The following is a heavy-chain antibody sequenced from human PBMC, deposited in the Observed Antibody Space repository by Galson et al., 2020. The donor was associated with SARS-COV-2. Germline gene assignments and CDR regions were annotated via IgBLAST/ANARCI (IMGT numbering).Heavy chain of an antibody. CDR3: ARDRGGTDDFWRGDFTYYGMDV. V-gene: IGHV3-23*01. J-gene: IGHJ6*02. D-gene: IGHD3-3*01. CDR2: ISGSATGT. Sequence: GESLKISCAASGFTFNSYTMNWVRQAPGKGLEWVSAISGSATGTHYATSVKGRFAISSDNLKNTVYLQMNGLRAEDTAVYYCARDRGGTDDFWRGDFTYYGMDVWGQGTTVTVSS. CDR1: GFTFNSYT.